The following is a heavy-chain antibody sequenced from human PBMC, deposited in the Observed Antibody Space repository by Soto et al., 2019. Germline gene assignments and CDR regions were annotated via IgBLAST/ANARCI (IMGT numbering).Heavy chain of an antibody. Sequence: QVQLVQSGAEVKKPGSSVKVSCKASGGTFSSYAISWVRQAPRQGLEWMGGIIPIFGTANYAQKFQGRVTITADKSTSTAYMELSSLRSEDTAVYYCARGGEAYYGSGSYYKFDYWGQGTLVTVSS. J-gene: IGHJ4*02. V-gene: IGHV1-69*06. CDR1: GGTFSSYA. CDR3: ARGGEAYYGSGSYYKFDY. CDR2: IIPIFGTA. D-gene: IGHD3-10*01.